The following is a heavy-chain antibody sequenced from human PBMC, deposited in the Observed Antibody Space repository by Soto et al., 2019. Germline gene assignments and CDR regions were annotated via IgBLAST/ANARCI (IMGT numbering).Heavy chain of an antibody. CDR1: GYSFTSYW. Sequence: GASLKISCKGSGYSFTSYWISWVRQMPGKGLEWMGRIDPSDSYTNYSPSFQGHVTISADKSISTAYLQWSCLKASDTAMYYCASQSISGSHSYYYNCMDVWGQGTTVTVSS. J-gene: IGHJ6*02. D-gene: IGHD1-26*01. CDR3: ASQSISGSHSYYYNCMDV. V-gene: IGHV5-10-1*01. CDR2: IDPSDSYT.